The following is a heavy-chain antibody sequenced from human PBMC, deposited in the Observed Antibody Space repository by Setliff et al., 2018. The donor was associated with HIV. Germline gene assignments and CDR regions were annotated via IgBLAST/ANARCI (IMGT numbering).Heavy chain of an antibody. CDR3: AKDPTYYYESSGPYDAFDI. J-gene: IGHJ3*02. CDR2: ISYDGNIK. Sequence: GGSLRLSCAGSGFTFNTCAMNWVRQAPGKGLEWVAVISYDGNIKYYADSVKGRFTISRDNSKNMLFLQMSSLRTEDTAVYYCAKDPTYYYESSGPYDAFDIWGQGTMVTVSS. D-gene: IGHD3-22*01. V-gene: IGHV3-30*04. CDR1: GFTFNTCA.